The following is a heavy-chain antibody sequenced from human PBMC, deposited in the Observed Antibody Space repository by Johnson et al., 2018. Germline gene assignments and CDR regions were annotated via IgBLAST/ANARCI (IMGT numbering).Heavy chain of an antibody. CDR1: GFTFSSYV. CDR2: ISSSGGST. D-gene: IGHD6-19*01. V-gene: IGHV3-23*04. CDR3: AKDKVPAVACTWYYYYYMDV. J-gene: IGHJ6*03. Sequence: VQLVESGGGVVQPGRSLRLSCAASGFTFSSYVMSWVRHAPGKGLEWVSGISSSGGSTYYADSVKGRFTISRDNFKNTLELQMNSLGAEDTAWYFCAKDKVPAVACTWYYYYYMDVWGKGTTVTVSS.